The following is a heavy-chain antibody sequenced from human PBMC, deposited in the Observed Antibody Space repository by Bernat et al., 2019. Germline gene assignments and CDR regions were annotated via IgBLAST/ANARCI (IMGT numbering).Heavy chain of an antibody. V-gene: IGHV1-3*01. CDR3: ASVLFGVNSYGSGSTMALDY. D-gene: IGHD3-10*01. Sequence: QVQLVQSGAEVKKPGASVKVSCKASGYTFTSYAMHWVRQAPGQRLEWMGWINAGNGNTKYSQKFQGRVTITRDTPASTAYMELSSLSSEDTAVYCCASVLFGVNSYGSGSTMALDYWGQVTLVTVSS. J-gene: IGHJ4*02. CDR2: INAGNGNT. CDR1: GYTFTSYA.